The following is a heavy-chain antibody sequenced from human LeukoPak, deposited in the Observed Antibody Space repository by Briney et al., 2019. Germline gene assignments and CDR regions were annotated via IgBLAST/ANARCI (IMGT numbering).Heavy chain of an antibody. Sequence: GGSLRLSCAASGFTFSRYWMSWARQAPGKGLEWVANIKEVGSEKYYVDSVKGRFTISRDNAKNSLYLQMNSLRAEDTAIYYCAREGGYSGYAPGSDAFDIWGQGTKVTVSS. CDR2: IKEVGSEK. J-gene: IGHJ3*02. CDR1: GFTFSRYW. CDR3: AREGGYSGYAPGSDAFDI. V-gene: IGHV3-7*04. D-gene: IGHD5-12*01.